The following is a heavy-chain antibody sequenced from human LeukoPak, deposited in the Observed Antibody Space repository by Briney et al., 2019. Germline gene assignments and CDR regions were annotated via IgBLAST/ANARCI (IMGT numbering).Heavy chain of an antibody. CDR2: IGTAGDT. V-gene: IGHV3-13*01. CDR3: ARARWIAVAGEYYFDY. D-gene: IGHD6-19*01. J-gene: IGHJ4*02. Sequence: GGSLRLSCAASGFTFSSYDMHWVRQATGKGLEWVSAIGTAGDTHYPGSVKGRFTISRENAKNSLYLQMNSLRAGDTAVYYCARARWIAVAGEYYFDYWGQGTLVTVSS. CDR1: GFTFSSYD.